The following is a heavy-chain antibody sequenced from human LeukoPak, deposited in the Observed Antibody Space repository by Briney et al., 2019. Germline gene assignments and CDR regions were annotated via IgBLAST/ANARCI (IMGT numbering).Heavy chain of an antibody. CDR3: ARDTIFGATDY. CDR2: IYTSGST. V-gene: IGHV4-61*02. CDR1: GGSISSGSYY. D-gene: IGHD3-3*01. J-gene: IGHJ4*02. Sequence: SETLSLTCTVSGGSISSGSYYWSWIRQPAGKGLEWIGRIYTSGSTNYNPSLKSRVTISVDTSKNQFSLKLSSVTAADTAVYYCARDTIFGATDYWGQGTLVTVSS.